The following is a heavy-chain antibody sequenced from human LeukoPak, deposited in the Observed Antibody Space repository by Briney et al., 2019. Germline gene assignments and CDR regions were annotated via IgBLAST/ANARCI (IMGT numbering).Heavy chain of an antibody. CDR2: ISASGGNT. V-gene: IGHV3-23*01. Sequence: PVGSLRLSCAASGFTFSTYAMNWVRQAPGKGLEWVSPISASGGNTYHADSVKGRFTISRDNSDYTVYLQMNSLRAEDTALYYCAKELAVTDVGATFDVWGPRTMVTVSS. J-gene: IGHJ3*01. CDR3: AKELAVTDVGATFDV. D-gene: IGHD6-19*01. CDR1: GFTFSTYA.